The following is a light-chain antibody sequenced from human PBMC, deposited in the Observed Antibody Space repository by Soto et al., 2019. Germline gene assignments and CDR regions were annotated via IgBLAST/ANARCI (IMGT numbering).Light chain of an antibody. J-gene: IGLJ2*01. CDR3: RSKSSSTTQV. CDR2: EVS. V-gene: IGLV2-14*01. Sequence: QSALTQPASVSGSPGQSITISCTGTSSDVGGYNYVSWYQQHPGKAPKLIIYEVSNRPSGISNRFSGSKSGNTASLTISGLPDDDEAYYYCRSKSSSTTQVFGGGTKLTVL. CDR1: SSDVGGYNY.